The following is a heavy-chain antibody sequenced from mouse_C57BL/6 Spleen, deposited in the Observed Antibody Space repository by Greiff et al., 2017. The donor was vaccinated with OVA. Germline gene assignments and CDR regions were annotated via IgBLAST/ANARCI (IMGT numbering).Heavy chain of an antibody. CDR2: IYPGDGDT. D-gene: IGHD2-12*01. V-gene: IGHV1-80*01. Sequence: VQLVESGAELVKPGASVKISCKASGYAFSSYWMNWVKQRPGKGLEWIGQIYPGDGDTNYNGKFKGKATLTADKSSSTAYMQLSSLTSEDSAVYFCARSSYDEGGYAMDYWGQGTSVTVSS. J-gene: IGHJ4*01. CDR1: GYAFSSYW. CDR3: ARSSYDEGGYAMDY.